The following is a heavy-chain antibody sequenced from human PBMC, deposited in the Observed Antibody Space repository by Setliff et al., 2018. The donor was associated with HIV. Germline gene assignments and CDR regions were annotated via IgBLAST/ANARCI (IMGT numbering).Heavy chain of an antibody. D-gene: IGHD3-10*01. J-gene: IGHJ4*02. CDR3: VREGVRRGLGSGSFRYRAYYFDQ. CDR1: GGSVNSHY. Sequence: SETLSLTCTVSGGSVNSHYWSWIRQPPGKGLEWIGYLYYSGSTNYNPSLKSRVTISVDTSKNQLSLNLRSVTAADTAVYYCVREGVRRGLGSGSFRYRAYYFDQWGQGRQVTVSS. V-gene: IGHV4-59*02. CDR2: LYYSGST.